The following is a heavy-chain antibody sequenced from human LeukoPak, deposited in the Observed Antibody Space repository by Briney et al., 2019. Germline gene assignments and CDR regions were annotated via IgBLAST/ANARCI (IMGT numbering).Heavy chain of an antibody. CDR2: IIPILGIA. CDR1: GGTFSSYT. D-gene: IGHD2-2*01. Sequence: SVKVSCKASGGTFSSYTISWVRQAPGQGLEWKGRIIPILGIANYAQKFQGRVTITADKSTSTAYMELSSLRSEDTAVYYCARLGLSVPPNGFDIWGQGTMVTVSS. V-gene: IGHV1-69*02. J-gene: IGHJ3*02. CDR3: ARLGLSVPPNGFDI.